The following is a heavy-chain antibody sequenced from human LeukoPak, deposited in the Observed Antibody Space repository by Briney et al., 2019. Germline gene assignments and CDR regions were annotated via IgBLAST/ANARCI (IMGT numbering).Heavy chain of an antibody. CDR1: GYTFTSYG. V-gene: IGHV1-2*02. J-gene: IGHJ5*02. Sequence: ASVKVSCKASGYTFTSYGISWVRQAPGQGLEWMGWINPNSGGTNYAQKFQGRVTMTRDTSISTAYMELSRLRSDDTAVYYCAREQGTNWFDPWGQGTLVTVSS. D-gene: IGHD1-1*01. CDR3: AREQGTNWFDP. CDR2: INPNSGGT.